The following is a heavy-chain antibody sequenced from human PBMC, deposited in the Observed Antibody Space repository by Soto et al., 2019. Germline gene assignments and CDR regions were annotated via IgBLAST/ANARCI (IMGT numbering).Heavy chain of an antibody. D-gene: IGHD3-9*01. J-gene: IGHJ6*02. CDR1: GGSISSGDYY. V-gene: IGHV4-30-4*01. CDR3: ARATYYDILTGYPRYYYYYGMDV. CDR2: IYYSGST. Sequence: PSETLSLTCTVSGGSISSGDYYWSWIRQPPGKGLEWIGYIYYSGSTYYNPSLKSRVTISVDTSKNQFSLKLSSVTAADTAVYYCARATYYDILTGYPRYYYYYGMDVWGQGTTVT.